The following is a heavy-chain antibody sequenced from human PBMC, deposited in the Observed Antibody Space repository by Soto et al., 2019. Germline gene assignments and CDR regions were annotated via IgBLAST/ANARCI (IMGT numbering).Heavy chain of an antibody. CDR2: FDPEGGET. D-gene: IGHD1-26*01. CDR3: ATSSRLGLKWFDY. V-gene: IGHV1-24*01. Sequence: ASVKVSCKVSGYTLTELSMHWVRQAPGKGLEWMGGFDPEGGETIYAQRFQGRVTMTEDTSTDTAYMELSSLRSEDTAVYYCATSSRLGLKWFDYWGQGTLVTVSS. CDR1: GYTLTELS. J-gene: IGHJ4*02.